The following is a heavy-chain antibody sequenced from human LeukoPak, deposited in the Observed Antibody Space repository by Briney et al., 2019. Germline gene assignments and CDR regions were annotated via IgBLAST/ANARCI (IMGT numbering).Heavy chain of an antibody. V-gene: IGHV4-4*07. D-gene: IGHD6-19*01. Sequence: PSGTLSLTCTVSGGSINNYYWSWIRQPAGKGLEWIGRIYSSGSTIYNPSLQSRVTMSVDTSKNQFSLKLSSVTAADTAVYYCARGSSGWYSIDYWGQGTLVTVSS. J-gene: IGHJ4*02. CDR3: ARGSSGWYSIDY. CDR2: IYSSGST. CDR1: GGSINNYY.